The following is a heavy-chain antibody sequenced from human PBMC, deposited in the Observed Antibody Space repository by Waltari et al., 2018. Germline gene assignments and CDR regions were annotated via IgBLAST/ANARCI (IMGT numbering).Heavy chain of an antibody. V-gene: IGHV3-33*01. D-gene: IGHD6-19*01. CDR3: ARVKSRYSSGKGLDY. Sequence: VQLVESGGGVVQPGRSLRLSCAASGFTFSSYGMHWVRPAPGKGLEWVAGIWYDGSNKYYADSGKGGLTIFRDNSKNTLYRQMISLRGEETAVYYWARVKSRYSSGKGLDYWGQGTLVTVSS. CDR2: IWYDGSNK. CDR1: GFTFSSYG. J-gene: IGHJ4*02.